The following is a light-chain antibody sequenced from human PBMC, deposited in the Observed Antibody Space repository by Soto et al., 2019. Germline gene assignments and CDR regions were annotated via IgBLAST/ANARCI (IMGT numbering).Light chain of an antibody. J-gene: IGLJ1*01. Sequence: QSALTQPASVSGSPGQSITIPCSGRSSDLGGLNYVSWYQQHPGKVPKLIIYKVDNRPSGISDRFSASKSGNTASLTISGLQAEDEAHYYCSSYTNTSTLDVFGTGTKLTVL. CDR1: SSDLGGLNY. V-gene: IGLV2-14*01. CDR2: KVD. CDR3: SSYTNTSTLDV.